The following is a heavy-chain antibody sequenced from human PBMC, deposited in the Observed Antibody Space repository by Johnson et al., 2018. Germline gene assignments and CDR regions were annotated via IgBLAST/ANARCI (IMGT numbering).Heavy chain of an antibody. Sequence: QVQLVESGGGVVQPGRSLRLSCAASGFTFSSYAMHWVRQAPGKGLEWVAVISYDGSNKYYADSVKGRFTISRDNSKNTLYLQMNSLRAEETAVYYCAKDRRLGYSDGYGSDAFDIWGQGTMVTVSS. CDR3: AKDRRLGYSDGYGSDAFDI. V-gene: IGHV3-30-3*01. J-gene: IGHJ3*02. D-gene: IGHD5-18*01. CDR1: GFTFSSYA. CDR2: ISYDGSNK.